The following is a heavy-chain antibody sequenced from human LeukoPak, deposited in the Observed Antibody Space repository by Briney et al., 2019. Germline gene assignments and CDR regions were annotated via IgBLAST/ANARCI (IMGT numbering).Heavy chain of an antibody. CDR2: IYYSGST. CDR1: GGSISSYY. Sequence: PSETLSLTCTVSGGSISSYYWSWSRQPPGKGLEWIGYIYYSGSTNYNPSLKSRVTISVDTSKNQFSLKLSSVTAADTAVYYCARGQRNYYDSSGYWLLNWGQGTLVTVSS. J-gene: IGHJ4*02. D-gene: IGHD3-22*01. CDR3: ARGQRNYYDSSGYWLLN. V-gene: IGHV4-59*01.